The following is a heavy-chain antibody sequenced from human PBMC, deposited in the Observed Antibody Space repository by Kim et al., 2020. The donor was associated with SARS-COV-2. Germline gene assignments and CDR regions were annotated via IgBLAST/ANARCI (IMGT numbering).Heavy chain of an antibody. Sequence: SAATVTGRFTITRDDSQKKLYLQMNSLKTEDTAVDFCARHPGGGSNHFDYWGQGTLVTVSS. D-gene: IGHD1-26*01. CDR3: ARHPGGGSNHFDY. V-gene: IGHV3-15*01. J-gene: IGHJ4*02.